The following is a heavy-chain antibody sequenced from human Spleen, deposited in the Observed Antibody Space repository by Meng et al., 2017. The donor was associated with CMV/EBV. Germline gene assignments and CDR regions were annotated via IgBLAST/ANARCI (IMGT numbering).Heavy chain of an antibody. Sequence: GESLKISCKGSGYSFTSYWIGWVRQMPGKGLEWMGIIYPGDSDTRYSPSFQGQVTISADKSISTAYLQWSSLKASDTAMYYCARRARFLEWFGLHDAFDIWGQGTMVNVSS. V-gene: IGHV5-51*01. D-gene: IGHD3-3*01. CDR2: IYPGDSDT. J-gene: IGHJ3*02. CDR3: ARRARFLEWFGLHDAFDI. CDR1: GYSFTSYW.